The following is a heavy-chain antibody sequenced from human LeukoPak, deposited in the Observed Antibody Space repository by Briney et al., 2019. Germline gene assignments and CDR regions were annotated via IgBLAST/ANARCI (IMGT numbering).Heavy chain of an antibody. CDR1: GGSISSSNW. D-gene: IGHD3-22*01. CDR3: ARDTFRYDSSGYYRYHDAFDI. Sequence: PSGTLSLTCAVSGGSISSSNWWSWVRQPPGKGLEWIGEIYHSGSTNYNPSLKSRVTISVDTSKNQFSLKLSSVTAADTAVYYCARDTFRYDSSGYYRYHDAFDIWGQGTMVTVSS. J-gene: IGHJ3*02. V-gene: IGHV4-4*02. CDR2: IYHSGST.